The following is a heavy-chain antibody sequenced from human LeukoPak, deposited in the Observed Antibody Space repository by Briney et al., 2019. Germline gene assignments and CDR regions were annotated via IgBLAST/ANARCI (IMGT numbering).Heavy chain of an antibody. CDR2: FDPEDGET. CDR1: GYTLTELS. D-gene: IGHD3-10*01. Sequence: ASVKVSCKVSGYTLTELSVHWVRQAPGKGLQWMGGFDPEDGETIYAQNFQGRVTLTEDTSTDTVYMELRSLRSDDTAVYYCARDLYGSETYYTDCFDYWGQGTLVTVSS. J-gene: IGHJ4*02. V-gene: IGHV1-24*01. CDR3: ARDLYGSETYYTDCFDY.